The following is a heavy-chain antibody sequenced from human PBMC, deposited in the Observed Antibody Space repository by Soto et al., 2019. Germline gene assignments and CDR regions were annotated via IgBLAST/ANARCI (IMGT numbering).Heavy chain of an antibody. V-gene: IGHV3-30-3*01. CDR1: GFTFSSYA. J-gene: IGHJ6*02. CDR3: ARDQGWYGRGDYGMHV. CDR2: ISYDGSNK. Sequence: QVQLVESGGGVVQPGRSLRLSCAASGFTFSSYAMHWVRQAPGKGLEWGAVISYDGSNKYYADSVKGRFTISRDNSKNTLYLQMNSLRAEDTAVYYCARDQGWYGRGDYGMHVWGQGTTVTVSS. D-gene: IGHD6-19*01.